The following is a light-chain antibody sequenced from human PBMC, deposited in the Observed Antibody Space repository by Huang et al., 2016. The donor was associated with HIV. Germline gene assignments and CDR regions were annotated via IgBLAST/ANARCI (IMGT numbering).Light chain of an antibody. CDR1: QSVSAY. CDR3: QQRSDWPLT. V-gene: IGKV3-11*01. J-gene: IGKJ4*01. Sequence: EIVLTQSPATLSLSPGERATLSCRASQSVSAYLAWYQQKPGQSPRLLIYGASNRATGIPARFSCRGSGTDFTLTISSLEPEDFAVYYCQQRSDWPLTFGGGTKVEIK. CDR2: GAS.